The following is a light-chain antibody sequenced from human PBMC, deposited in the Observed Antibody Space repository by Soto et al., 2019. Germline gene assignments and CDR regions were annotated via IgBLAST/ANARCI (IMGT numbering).Light chain of an antibody. J-gene: IGKJ1*01. CDR1: ETISSW. CDR2: KAS. V-gene: IGKV1-5*03. Sequence: DIQMTQSASTVSGSVGDRVTITCRASETISSWLARYQQKPGKAPKLLIYKASTLKSGVPSRFSGSGSGTEFTLTISSLQPDDFATYYCQHYNSYSEAFGQGTKVDIK. CDR3: QHYNSYSEA.